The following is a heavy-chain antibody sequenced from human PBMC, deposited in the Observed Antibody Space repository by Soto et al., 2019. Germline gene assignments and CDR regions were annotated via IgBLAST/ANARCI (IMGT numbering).Heavy chain of an antibody. CDR1: GGSISSGGYY. CDR3: ARYSGYPPNWFDP. J-gene: IGHJ5*02. V-gene: IGHV4-31*03. D-gene: IGHD3-22*01. CDR2: IYYSGST. Sequence: PSETLSLTCTVSGGSISSGGYYGSWIRKHPGKGLEWIGYIYYSGSTYYNPSLKSRVTISVDTSKNQFSLKLSSVTAADTAVYYCARYSGYPPNWFDPWGQGTLVTVSS.